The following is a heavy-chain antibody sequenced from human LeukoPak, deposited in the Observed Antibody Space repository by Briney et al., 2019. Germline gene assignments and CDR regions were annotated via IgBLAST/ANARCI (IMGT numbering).Heavy chain of an antibody. CDR1: GFTFSSYS. CDR2: ISSSGTI. J-gene: IGHJ4*02. CDR3: ARAVAAADSY. V-gene: IGHV3-48*01. D-gene: IGHD6-13*01. Sequence: GGSLRLSCAASGFTFSSYSMNWVRQAPGKGLEWVSYISSSGTILYADSVKGRFTISRDNAKNSLYLQMNSLRAEDTAVYSCARAVAAADSYWGRGTLVTVSS.